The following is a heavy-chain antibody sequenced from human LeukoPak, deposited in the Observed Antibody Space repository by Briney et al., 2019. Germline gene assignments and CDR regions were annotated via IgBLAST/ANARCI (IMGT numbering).Heavy chain of an antibody. Sequence: GGSLRLSCAASGFTFSSYEMNWVRQAPRKGLEWVSYISSSGSTIYYADSVKGRFTISRDNAKNSLYLQMNSLRAEDTAVYYCARAGTKQLVRGFDYWGQGTLVTVSS. CDR3: ARAGTKQLVRGFDY. CDR2: ISSSGSTI. V-gene: IGHV3-48*03. CDR1: GFTFSSYE. J-gene: IGHJ4*02. D-gene: IGHD6-6*01.